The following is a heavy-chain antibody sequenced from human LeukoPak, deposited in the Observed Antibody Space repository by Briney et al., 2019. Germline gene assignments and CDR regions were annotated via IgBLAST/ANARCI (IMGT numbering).Heavy chain of an antibody. Sequence: PSETLSLTCTVSGGSISSGDYYWSWIRQPPGKGLEWIGYIYYSGSTYYNPSLKSRVTISVDTSKNQFSLKLSSVTAADTAVYYCARGRTGGNKIDYWGQGTLVTVSS. J-gene: IGHJ4*02. D-gene: IGHD4-23*01. V-gene: IGHV4-30-4*01. CDR1: GGSISSGDYY. CDR3: ARGRTGGNKIDY. CDR2: IYYSGST.